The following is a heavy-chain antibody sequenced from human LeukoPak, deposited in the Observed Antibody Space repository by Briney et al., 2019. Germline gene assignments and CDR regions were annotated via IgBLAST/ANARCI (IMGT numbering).Heavy chain of an antibody. J-gene: IGHJ6*04. Sequence: ASVKVSCKASGYTFISYAMHWVRQAPGQRLEWMGWINAGNGNTKYSQKFQGRVTITRDTSASTAYMELSSLRSEDTAVYYCAREGYCSSTSCYDYYYGMDVWGKGTTVTVSS. CDR1: GYTFISYA. CDR2: INAGNGNT. D-gene: IGHD2-2*01. CDR3: AREGYCSSTSCYDYYYGMDV. V-gene: IGHV1-3*01.